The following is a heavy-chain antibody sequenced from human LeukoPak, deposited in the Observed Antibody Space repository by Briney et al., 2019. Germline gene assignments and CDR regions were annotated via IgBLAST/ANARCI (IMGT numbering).Heavy chain of an antibody. CDR1: GFTFSNYA. CDR3: AKWGDYDVLTGYYDSDY. D-gene: IGHD3-9*01. J-gene: IGHJ4*02. V-gene: IGHV3-23*01. Sequence: PGASLRLSCAASGFTFSNYAMSWVRQAPGKGLEWVSAASGRDTSTYYTDSVKGRFTISRDNSKNTLYLQMNSLSAEDTAIYYCAKWGDYDVLTGYYDSDYWGQGTLVTVSS. CDR2: ASGRDTST.